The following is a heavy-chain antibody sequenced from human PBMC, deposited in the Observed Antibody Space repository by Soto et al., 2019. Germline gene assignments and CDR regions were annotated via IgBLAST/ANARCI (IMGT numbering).Heavy chain of an antibody. V-gene: IGHV3-21*01. CDR2: ISSSSRYI. CDR1: GFTFSDYS. CDR3: ARDLVATTPQGDAFDI. D-gene: IGHD5-12*01. J-gene: IGHJ3*02. Sequence: EVQLVESGGGLVKPGGSLRLSCAASGFTFSDYSMTWVRQAPGKGLEWVSSISSSSRYIYYSDSLKGRFNISRDNAKNSLYLQMNSRRAEDTAVYYCARDLVATTPQGDAFDIWGQGTMVTVSS.